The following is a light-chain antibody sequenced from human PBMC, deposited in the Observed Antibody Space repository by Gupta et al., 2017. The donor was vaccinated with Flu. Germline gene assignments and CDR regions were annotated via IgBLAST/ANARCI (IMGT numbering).Light chain of an antibody. CDR3: HSRDTSGDHLV. CDR1: SLRRYY. J-gene: IGLJ2*01. Sequence: QGDSLRRYYASWYQQKPGQAPVVVIYGENIRPSGTPDRFSGSSPGDTASLTITGAQAEDEADYYCHSRDTSGDHLVFGGGTKLTVL. V-gene: IGLV3-19*01. CDR2: GEN.